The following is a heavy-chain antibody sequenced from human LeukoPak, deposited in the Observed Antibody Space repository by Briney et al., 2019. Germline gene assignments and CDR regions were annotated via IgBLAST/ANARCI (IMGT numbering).Heavy chain of an antibody. J-gene: IGHJ4*02. V-gene: IGHV1-2*06. CDR2: INPDSGGT. CDR3: ARDRAYKPDY. Sequence: ASVKVSCKASGYTFTGYYMHWVRQAPGQGLEWMGRINPDSGGTNYAQKFQGRVTMPRDTSISTAYMELSRLRSDDTAVYYCARDRAYKPDYWGQGTLVTVSS. CDR1: GYTFTGYY. D-gene: IGHD1-14*01.